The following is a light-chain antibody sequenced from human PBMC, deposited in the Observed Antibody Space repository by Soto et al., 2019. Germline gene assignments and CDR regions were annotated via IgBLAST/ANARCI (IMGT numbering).Light chain of an antibody. J-gene: IGKJ1*01. Sequence: EIVFTQSPGTLSLSPGERATLSCRASQRVSSSYLAWYQQKPGQAPRLLICGASSRASGIPDLFSGSWSGTDFTLTISRLEPEDFAVYYCQQYGRSPWRFGERNKVEIK. V-gene: IGKV3-20*01. CDR1: QRVSSSY. CDR3: QQYGRSPWR. CDR2: GAS.